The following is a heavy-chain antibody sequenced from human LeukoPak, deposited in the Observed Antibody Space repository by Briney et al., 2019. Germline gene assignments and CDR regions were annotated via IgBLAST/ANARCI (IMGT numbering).Heavy chain of an antibody. Sequence: PSETLSLTCTVSGGFISGYYWSWIRQPPGKGLEWIGDIYYSGSTNYNPSLKSRVTISVDTSKNQFSLKLSSVTAADTAVYYCARAYYYYYYMDVWGKGTTVTISS. CDR1: GGFISGYY. CDR2: IYYSGST. J-gene: IGHJ6*03. CDR3: ARAYYYYYYMDV. V-gene: IGHV4-59*01.